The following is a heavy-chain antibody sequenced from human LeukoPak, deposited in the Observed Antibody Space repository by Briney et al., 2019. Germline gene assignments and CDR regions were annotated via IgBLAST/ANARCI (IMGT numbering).Heavy chain of an antibody. CDR1: GFTFSSYG. CDR3: AKAGAPYYDIFILTYYFDY. D-gene: IGHD3-9*01. Sequence: GGSLRLSCAASGFTFSSYGMHWVRQAPGKGLEWVAFIRYDGSNKYYADSVKGRFTISRDNSKNTLYLQMNGLRAEDTAVYYCAKAGAPYYDIFILTYYFDYWGQGALVTVSS. J-gene: IGHJ4*02. V-gene: IGHV3-30*02. CDR2: IRYDGSNK.